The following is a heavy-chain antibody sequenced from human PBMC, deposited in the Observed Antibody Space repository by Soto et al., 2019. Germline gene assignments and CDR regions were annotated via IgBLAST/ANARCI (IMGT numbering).Heavy chain of an antibody. CDR1: GGSISSYY. CDR3: ARGGSSWYEVVYFQH. J-gene: IGHJ1*01. CDR2: IYYSGST. Sequence: PSETLSLTCTVSGGSISSYYWSWIRQPPGKGLEWIGYIYYSGSTNYNPSIKSRVTISVDTSKNQFSLKLSSVTAADTAVYYCARGGSSWYEVVYFQHWGQGTLVTVSS. V-gene: IGHV4-59*08. D-gene: IGHD6-13*01.